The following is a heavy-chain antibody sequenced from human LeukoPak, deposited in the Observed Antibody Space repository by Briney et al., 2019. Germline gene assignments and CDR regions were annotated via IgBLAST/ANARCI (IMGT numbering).Heavy chain of an antibody. CDR3: ARDTAGSTTGTTFAY. CDR1: GFTFSSYA. Sequence: GGSLRLPCAASGFTFSSYAMHWVRPASGKGLDWSEVISYDGSNKYYADSVKGRFTISRDNSKNTLHLQMNSLRAEDTAVYYCARDTAGSTTGTTFAYWGQGTLVTVSS. V-gene: IGHV3-30-3*01. D-gene: IGHD1-1*01. J-gene: IGHJ4*02. CDR2: ISYDGSNK.